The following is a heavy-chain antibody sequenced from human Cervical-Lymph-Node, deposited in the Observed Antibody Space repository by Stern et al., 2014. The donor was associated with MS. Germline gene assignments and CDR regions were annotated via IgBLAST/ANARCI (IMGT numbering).Heavy chain of an antibody. CDR2: IYHSGST. D-gene: IGHD2-21*01. V-gene: IGHV4-30-2*01. Sequence: VQLVESGSGQAKPSQTLSLTCAVSGGSISSGGSSWNWIRQPPGKGLEWIGFIYHSGSTYYNPSLQGRVFISVDTSQNQFALNLRSVTAADTAVYYCARGGVIYTQDRNGFDVWGQGTMVTVSS. CDR1: GGSISSGGSS. J-gene: IGHJ3*01. CDR3: ARGGVIYTQDRNGFDV.